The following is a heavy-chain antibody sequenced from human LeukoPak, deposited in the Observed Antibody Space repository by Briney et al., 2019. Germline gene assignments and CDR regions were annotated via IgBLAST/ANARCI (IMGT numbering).Heavy chain of an antibody. CDR1: GFTFSSYA. D-gene: IGHD3-9*01. CDR2: ISYDGSNK. V-gene: IGHV3-30*04. CDR3: ARVGLRYFDWLFPTNFDY. Sequence: GGSLRLSCAASGFTFSSYAMHWVRQAPGRGLEWVAVISYDGSNKYYADSVKGRFTISRDNSKNTLYLQMNSLRAEDTAVYYCARVGLRYFDWLFPTNFDYWGQGTLVTVSS. J-gene: IGHJ4*02.